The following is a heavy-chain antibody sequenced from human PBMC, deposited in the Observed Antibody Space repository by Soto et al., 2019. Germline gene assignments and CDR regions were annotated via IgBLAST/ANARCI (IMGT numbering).Heavy chain of an antibody. J-gene: IGHJ3*02. V-gene: IGHV3-23*01. Sequence: GGSLRLSCAASGFTFSSYAMSWVRQAPGKGLEWVSAISGSGGSTYYADSVKGRFTISRDNSKNTLYLQMNSLRAEDTAVYYCAKDREAEYSSGWSDAFDIWGQGTMVTVSS. CDR1: GFTFSSYA. D-gene: IGHD6-19*01. CDR3: AKDREAEYSSGWSDAFDI. CDR2: ISGSGGST.